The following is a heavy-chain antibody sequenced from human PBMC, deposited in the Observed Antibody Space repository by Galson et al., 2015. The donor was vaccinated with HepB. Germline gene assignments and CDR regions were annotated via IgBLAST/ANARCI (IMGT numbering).Heavy chain of an antibody. CDR2: INPSGGST. J-gene: IGHJ5*02. Sequence: SVKVSCKASGYTFTNYYMHWVRQAPGQGLEWMGIINPSGGSTSYAQKFQGRVTMTRDTSTSTAYMELSSLRSEDTAVYYCARGLSTKFIPKGALGGEFDPWGQGTLVTVSS. V-gene: IGHV1-46*01. CDR3: ARGLSTKFIPKGALGGEFDP. CDR1: GYTFTNYY. D-gene: IGHD3-10*01.